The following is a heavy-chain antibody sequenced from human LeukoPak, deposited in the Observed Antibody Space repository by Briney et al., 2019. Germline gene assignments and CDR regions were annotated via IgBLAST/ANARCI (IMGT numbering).Heavy chain of an antibody. V-gene: IGHV1-2*02. CDR3: ARANFLYCSSSTCLFDY. Sequence: ASVKVSCKASGYTFTDYYMHWVRQAPGQGFEWMGWINPNDGDTNYAQKFQGRVTMTRNTSISTAHMEVSRLRSDDTAVYYCARANFLYCSSSTCLFDYWGQGTLVTVSS. D-gene: IGHD2-2*01. CDR2: INPNDGDT. CDR1: GYTFTDYY. J-gene: IGHJ4*02.